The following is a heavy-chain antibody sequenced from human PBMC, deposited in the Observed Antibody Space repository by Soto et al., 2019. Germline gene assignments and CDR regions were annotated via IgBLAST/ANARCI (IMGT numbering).Heavy chain of an antibody. V-gene: IGHV3-7*01. D-gene: IGHD6-19*01. Sequence: EVQLVESGGGLVQPGGSLRLSCAASGFTFSNNWMSWVRLPPGKGLEWVANIKEDGSDRYHVDSVKGRFTISRDNAKNSLYLQMNGLTAEDTAVYYCARDWDGSGWLFDYWGQGTLVTVSS. CDR3: ARDWDGSGWLFDY. J-gene: IGHJ4*02. CDR1: GFTFSNNW. CDR2: IKEDGSDR.